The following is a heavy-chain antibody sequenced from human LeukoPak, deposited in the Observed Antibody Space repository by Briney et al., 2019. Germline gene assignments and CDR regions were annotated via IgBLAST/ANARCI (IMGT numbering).Heavy chain of an antibody. J-gene: IGHJ1*01. CDR2: ISSSSSYI. Sequence: GGSLRLSCAASGFTFSSYSMNWVRQAPGKGLEWVSSISSSSSYIYYADSVKGRFTISRDNAKNSLYLQMNSLRAEDTAVYYCARGPYYYDSSGTIEYFQHWGQGTLVTVSS. V-gene: IGHV3-21*01. CDR1: GFTFSSYS. CDR3: ARGPYYYDSSGTIEYFQH. D-gene: IGHD3-22*01.